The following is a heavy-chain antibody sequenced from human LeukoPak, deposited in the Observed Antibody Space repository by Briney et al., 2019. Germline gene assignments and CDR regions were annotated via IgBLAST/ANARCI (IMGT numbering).Heavy chain of an antibody. CDR2: ISSSSSYI. D-gene: IGHD6-13*01. CDR1: GFTFSSYS. Sequence: GGSLRLSCAASGFTFSSYSMNWVRQAPGKGLEWVSSISSSSSYIYYADSAKGRFTISRDNAKNSLYLQMNSLRAEDTAVYYCARDRLTGIATEYYFDYWGQGTLVTVSS. V-gene: IGHV3-21*01. J-gene: IGHJ4*02. CDR3: ARDRLTGIATEYYFDY.